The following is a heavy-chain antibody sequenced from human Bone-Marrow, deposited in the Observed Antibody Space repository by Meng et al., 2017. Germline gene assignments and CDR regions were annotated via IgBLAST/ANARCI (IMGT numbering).Heavy chain of an antibody. CDR1: GGSTSSSSYY. D-gene: IGHD3-3*01. CDR3: ARQGFLEWLLYRGNWFDP. V-gene: IGHV4-39*01. J-gene: IGHJ5*02. CDR2: IYYSGST. Sequence: QLQLQESGPGLVKPSETLSLTCTVSGGSTSSSSYYWGWIRQPPGKGLEWIGSIYYSGSTYYNPSLKSRVTISVDTSKNQFSLKLSSVTAADTAVYYCARQGFLEWLLYRGNWFDPWGQGTLVTVSS.